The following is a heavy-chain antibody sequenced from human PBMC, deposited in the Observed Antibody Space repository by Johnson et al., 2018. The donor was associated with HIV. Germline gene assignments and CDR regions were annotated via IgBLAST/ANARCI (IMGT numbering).Heavy chain of an antibody. Sequence: VQLVESGGGLVQPGESLRLSCAASGFTVSSNYMSWVRQAPGKGLEWVSVISSGGDTYYSGSLKGRFTTSRENAKNSLYLQMNSLRAGDTAVYYCARRSIRSDGFDIWGQGTMVTVSS. CDR3: ARRSIRSDGFDI. CDR1: GFTVSSNY. CDR2: ISSGGDT. J-gene: IGHJ3*02. D-gene: IGHD4-11*01. V-gene: IGHV3-66*04.